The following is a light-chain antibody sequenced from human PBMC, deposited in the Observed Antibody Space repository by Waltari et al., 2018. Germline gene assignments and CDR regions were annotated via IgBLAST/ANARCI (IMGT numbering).Light chain of an antibody. CDR1: QSISRH. CDR3: QQSYNTPFT. V-gene: IGKV1-39*01. J-gene: IGKJ3*01. Sequence: DIQMTQSPSSLSASVGDRVTINCRASQSISRHLNWYQQKSGKAPKFLIHAASSLQSGVPSRFSGSGSGTDFTLTISSLQPEDFATYYCQQSYNTPFTFGPGTKVDVE. CDR2: AAS.